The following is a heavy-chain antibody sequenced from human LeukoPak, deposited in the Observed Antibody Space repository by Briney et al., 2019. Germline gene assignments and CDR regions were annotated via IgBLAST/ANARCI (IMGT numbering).Heavy chain of an antibody. V-gene: IGHV4-34*01. D-gene: IGHD3-22*01. Sequence: PSETLSLTCAVYGGSFSGYYWSWIRQPPGKGLEWIGEINHSGSTNYNPSLKSRVTISVDTSKNQFSLKLSSVTAADTAVYYCARGLTTRNYDSSGYYYREKNKSGPAVFDIWGQGTMVTVSS. CDR3: ARGLTTRNYDSSGYYYREKNKSGPAVFDI. CDR2: INHSGST. CDR1: GGSFSGYY. J-gene: IGHJ3*02.